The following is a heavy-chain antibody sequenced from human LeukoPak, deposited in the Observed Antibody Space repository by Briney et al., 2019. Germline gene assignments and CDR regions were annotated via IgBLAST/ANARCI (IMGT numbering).Heavy chain of an antibody. CDR1: GFTFTSYA. V-gene: IGHV3-23*01. CDR3: AKSEGSSSARRFDY. CDR2: ISAGGENT. J-gene: IGHJ4*02. Sequence: GGSLRLSCAASGFTFTSYAMSWVRQAPGKGLEWVSAISAGGENTDYADSAKGRFTISRDNSKNTLYLQVNSLRAEDTAAYYCAKSEGSSSARRFDYWGQGTLVTVSS. D-gene: IGHD6-19*01.